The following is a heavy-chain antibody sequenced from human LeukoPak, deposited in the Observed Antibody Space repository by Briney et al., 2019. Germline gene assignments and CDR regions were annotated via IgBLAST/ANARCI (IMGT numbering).Heavy chain of an antibody. V-gene: IGHV4-39*01. CDR1: GGSISRSSYY. D-gene: IGHD2-2*01. J-gene: IGHJ4*02. CDR2: IYYSGGT. Sequence: KPSETLSLTCTVSGGSISRSSYYGGWIRQSPGKGLEWMGTIYYSGGTYYNPSLKSGVTISVDSSKNELSLKLSSVTAADTAVYYCATNAYSNTKQEHDYWGQGTLVTVSS. CDR3: ATNAYSNTKQEHDY.